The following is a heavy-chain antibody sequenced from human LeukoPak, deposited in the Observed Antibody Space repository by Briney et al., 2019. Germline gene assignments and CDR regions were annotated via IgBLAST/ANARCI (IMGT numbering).Heavy chain of an antibody. J-gene: IGHJ4*02. CDR1: GGSFSGYY. CDR2: INHSGST. CDR3: ARGLRDYVWGSYRSLTSYYFDY. Sequence: PSETLSLTCAVYGGSFSGYYWSWIRQPPGKGLEWIGEINHSGSTNYNPSLKSRVTMSVDTSKNQFSLKLSSVTAADTAVYYCARGLRDYVWGSYRSLTSYYFDYWGQGTLVTVSS. V-gene: IGHV4-34*01. D-gene: IGHD3-16*02.